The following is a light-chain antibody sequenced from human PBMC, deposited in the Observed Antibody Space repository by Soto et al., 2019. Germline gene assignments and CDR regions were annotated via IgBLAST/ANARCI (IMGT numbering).Light chain of an antibody. Sequence: EIVLTQSPATQSLSPGERATLSCRASQSISSNLAWYQQKRGQAPRLLIYDASNRATGVPGRFSGSGSETDFTLTISSLEPEDFAVYYCQQRSNWPTFGQGTRLEIK. CDR1: QSISSN. J-gene: IGKJ5*01. CDR3: QQRSNWPT. V-gene: IGKV3-11*01. CDR2: DAS.